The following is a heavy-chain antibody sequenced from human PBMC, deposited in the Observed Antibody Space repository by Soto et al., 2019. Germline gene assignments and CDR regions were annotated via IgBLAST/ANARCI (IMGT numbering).Heavy chain of an antibody. CDR2: IYYSGST. V-gene: IGHV4-61*01. J-gene: IGHJ4*02. D-gene: IGHD1-26*01. Sequence: QVQLQESGPGLVKPSETLSLTCSVSGGSVSSGSYYWSWIRQPPGKGLEWIGYIYYSGSTKYNPSRKSRVTIAVDTSKNQFSLKLSSVTAAATAVYDCARAGLGEGSDYWGQGTLVTVSS. CDR3: ARAGLGEGSDY. CDR1: GGSVSSGSYY.